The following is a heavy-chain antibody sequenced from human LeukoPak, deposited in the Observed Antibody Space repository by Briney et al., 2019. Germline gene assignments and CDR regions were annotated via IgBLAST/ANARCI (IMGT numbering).Heavy chain of an antibody. Sequence: GASVEVSCKASGYTFTGYYMHWVRQAPGQGLEWMGWINPNSGGTNNAQKFQGRVTMTRDTSISTAYMELSRLRSDDTAVYYCARGPIVVVPAAISRESWFDPWGQGTLVTVSS. CDR2: INPNSGGT. J-gene: IGHJ5*02. V-gene: IGHV1-2*02. CDR1: GYTFTGYY. CDR3: ARGPIVVVPAAISRESWFDP. D-gene: IGHD2-2*01.